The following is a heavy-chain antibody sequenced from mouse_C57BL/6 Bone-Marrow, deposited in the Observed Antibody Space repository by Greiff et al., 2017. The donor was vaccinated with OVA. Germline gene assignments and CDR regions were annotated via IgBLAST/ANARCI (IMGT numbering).Heavy chain of an antibody. CDR1: GYTFTSYG. D-gene: IGHD3-2*02. V-gene: IGHV1-81*01. CDR3: ARKAQATDYAMDY. J-gene: IGHJ4*01. CDR2: IYPRSGNT. Sequence: QVQLQQSGAELARPGASVKLSCKASGYTFTSYGISWVKQRTGQGLEWIGEIYPRSGNTYYNEKFKGKATLTADKSSSTAYMELRSLTSEDSAVYFCARKAQATDYAMDYWGQGTSVTVSS.